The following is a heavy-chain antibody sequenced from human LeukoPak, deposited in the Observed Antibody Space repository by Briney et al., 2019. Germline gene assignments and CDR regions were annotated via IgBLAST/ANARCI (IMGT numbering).Heavy chain of an antibody. CDR1: GGTFSSYA. D-gene: IGHD3-10*01. V-gene: IGHV1-69*06. CDR3: ARGTLLRDAPYYYYMDV. J-gene: IGHJ6*03. CDR2: IIPIFGTA. Sequence: ASVKVSCKASGGTFSSYAISWVRQAPGQGLEWMGGIIPIFGTANYGQKFQGRVTITADKSTSTAYMELSSLRSEDTAVYYCARGTLLRDAPYYYYMDVWGKGTTVTVSS.